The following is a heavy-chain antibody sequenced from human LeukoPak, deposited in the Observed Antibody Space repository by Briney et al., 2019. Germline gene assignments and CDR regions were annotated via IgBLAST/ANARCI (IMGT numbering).Heavy chain of an antibody. Sequence: GGSLRLSCAASGFTFSSYGMHWVRQAPGKGLEWVAVVWYDGSNKYYADSVKGRFTISRDNSKDTLYLQMNSLRAEDTAVYYCARDGLWPDYWGQGTLVTVSS. V-gene: IGHV3-33*08. J-gene: IGHJ4*02. D-gene: IGHD3-16*01. CDR1: GFTFSSYG. CDR2: VWYDGSNK. CDR3: ARDGLWPDY.